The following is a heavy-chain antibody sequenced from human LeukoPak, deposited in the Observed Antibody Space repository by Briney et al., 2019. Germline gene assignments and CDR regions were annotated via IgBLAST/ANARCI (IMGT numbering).Heavy chain of an antibody. CDR3: ARGRGSHFDY. CDR1: GFTFSDYF. D-gene: IGHD1-26*01. Sequence: GGSLRLSCAASGFTFSDYFMSWIRQAPGKGLEWVSYISGSGSTMHYADSVEGRFTISRDSAKNSLYLQMNSLRVEDTAVYYCARGRGSHFDYWGQGALVTVSS. J-gene: IGHJ4*02. V-gene: IGHV3-11*01. CDR2: ISGSGSTM.